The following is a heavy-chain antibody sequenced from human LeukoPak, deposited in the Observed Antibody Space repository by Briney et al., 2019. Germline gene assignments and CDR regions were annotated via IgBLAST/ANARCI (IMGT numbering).Heavy chain of an antibody. J-gene: IGHJ6*04. Sequence: SETLSLTCTVSGGSISSHFWTWMRQPPGKGLEYIGCIYYSANTNYNPSLKSRVTISVDSSKNQFSLKVNSVTAADTAVYYCAKLAVAGDYAHYSSDLDVWGKGTTVTVSS. CDR3: AKLAVAGDYAHYSSDLDV. D-gene: IGHD6-19*01. CDR1: GGSISSHF. CDR2: IYYSANT. V-gene: IGHV4-59*11.